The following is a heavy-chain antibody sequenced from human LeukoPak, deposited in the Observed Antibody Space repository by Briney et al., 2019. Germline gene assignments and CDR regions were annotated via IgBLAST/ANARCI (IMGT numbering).Heavy chain of an antibody. CDR3: ARGIRKYNWNDARRYYYYMDV. J-gene: IGHJ6*03. CDR2: INHSGST. D-gene: IGHD1-20*01. Sequence: PSETLSLTCAVYGGSFSGYYWSWIRQPPGKGLEWIGEINHSGSTNYNPSLKSRVTISVDTSKNQFSLKLSSVTAADTAVYYCARGIRKYNWNDARRYYYYMDVWGKGTTVTVSS. CDR1: GGSFSGYY. V-gene: IGHV4-34*01.